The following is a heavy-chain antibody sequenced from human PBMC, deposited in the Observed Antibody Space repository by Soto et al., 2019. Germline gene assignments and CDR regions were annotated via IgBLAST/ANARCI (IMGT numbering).Heavy chain of an antibody. CDR1: GFTFSSYG. CDR2: ISSSGGST. Sequence: EVQLLESGGGLVQPGGSLRLSCAASGFTFSSYGMSWVRQAPGKGLEWVSSISSSGGSTYYADSVKGRFTISRDNSKNTLYLQMSSLRAEDTAVYYCANRNDYGSGSYFPFDHWGQGTLVTVSS. CDR3: ANRNDYGSGSYFPFDH. V-gene: IGHV3-23*01. J-gene: IGHJ4*02. D-gene: IGHD3-10*01.